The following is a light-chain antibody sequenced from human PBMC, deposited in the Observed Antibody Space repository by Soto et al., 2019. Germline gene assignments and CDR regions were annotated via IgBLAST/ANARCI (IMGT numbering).Light chain of an antibody. J-gene: IGLJ3*02. CDR3: SSYTSSSTWV. CDR2: EVS. CDR1: SSDVGTYNY. V-gene: IGLV2-14*01. Sequence: ALTQPASVSGSPGQSITISCTGTSSDVGTYNYVSWYQQHPGKAPKLMIYEVSNRPSGVSNRFSGSKSGNTASLTISGLQAEDEADYYCSSYTSSSTWVFGGGTKLTVL.